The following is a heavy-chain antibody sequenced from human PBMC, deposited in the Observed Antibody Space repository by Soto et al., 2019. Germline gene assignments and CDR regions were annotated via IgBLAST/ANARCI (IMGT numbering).Heavy chain of an antibody. CDR1: GFNFRSYG. CDR2: ISYDGSAK. J-gene: IGHJ4*02. Sequence: QVQLVESGGGMVQPGRSLRLSCAASGFNFRSYGMHWVRQAPGKGLEWVAVISYDGSAKWYVDSVKGRFTISRDTSKNILYLQMNSLRAEDTAVYYCAKDEGAEDDILTGYPLFDYRGQGILVTVSS. D-gene: IGHD3-9*01. V-gene: IGHV3-30*18. CDR3: AKDEGAEDDILTGYPLFDY.